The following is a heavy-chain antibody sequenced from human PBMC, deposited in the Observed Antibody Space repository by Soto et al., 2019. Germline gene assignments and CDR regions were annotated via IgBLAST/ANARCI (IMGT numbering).Heavy chain of an antibody. CDR1: GGSISSGGYY. J-gene: IGHJ5*02. Sequence: SETLSLTCTVSGGSISSGGYYWSWIRQHPGKGLEWIGYIYYSGSTYYNPSLKSRVTISVDTSKNQFSLKLSSVTAADTAVYYCARARTIFGVAYNNWFDPWGQGTLVTSPQ. CDR2: IYYSGST. V-gene: IGHV4-31*03. CDR3: ARARTIFGVAYNNWFDP. D-gene: IGHD3-3*01.